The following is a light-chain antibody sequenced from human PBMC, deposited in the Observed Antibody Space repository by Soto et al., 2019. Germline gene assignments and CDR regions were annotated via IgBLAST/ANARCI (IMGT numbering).Light chain of an antibody. Sequence: EIVMTQSPATLSVSPGERATLSCRASQSVSSFLAWYQQKPGQVPRLLIYGASTRATGIPARFSGSGSGTEFTLTISSLQSEDFAVYYCQQYNDWPPTYTFGQGTKLEIK. CDR1: QSVSSF. V-gene: IGKV3-15*01. CDR3: QQYNDWPPTYT. CDR2: GAS. J-gene: IGKJ2*01.